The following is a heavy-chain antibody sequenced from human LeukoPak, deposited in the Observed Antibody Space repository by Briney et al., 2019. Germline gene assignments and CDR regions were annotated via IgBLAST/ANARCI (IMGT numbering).Heavy chain of an antibody. CDR1: GGSISSYY. J-gene: IGHJ4*02. V-gene: IGHV4-59*08. CDR2: IYYSGST. Sequence: SETLSLTCTVSGGSISSYYWSWIRQPPGKGLEWIGYIYYSGSTNYNPSLKSRVTISVDTSKNQFSLKLSSVTAADTAVYYCARHAVAAPLGYFDYWGQGTLVTVSS. CDR3: ARHAVAAPLGYFDY. D-gene: IGHD6-19*01.